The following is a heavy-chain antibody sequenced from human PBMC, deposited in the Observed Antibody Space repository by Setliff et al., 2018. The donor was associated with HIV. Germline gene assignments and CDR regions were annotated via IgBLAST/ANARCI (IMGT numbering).Heavy chain of an antibody. D-gene: IGHD3-9*01. CDR2: IGGHGSSI. V-gene: IGHV3-48*03. CDR3: ARDGAYNISTGLVAFDY. Sequence: PGGSLRLSCAASGLIFSSYEMNWVRQAPGKGLEWISFIGGHGSSIHYADSVKGRFTISRDNAKNSVYLQLNSLRAEDAAVYYCARDGAYNISTGLVAFDYWGQGTLVTVSS. CDR1: GLIFSSYE. J-gene: IGHJ4*02.